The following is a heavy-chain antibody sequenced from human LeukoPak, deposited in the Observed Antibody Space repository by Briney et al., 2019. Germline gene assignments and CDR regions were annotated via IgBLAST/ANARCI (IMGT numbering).Heavy chain of an antibody. V-gene: IGHV1-2*02. J-gene: IGHJ6*03. CDR3: ARGFCSITSCPPYSYYYMDV. CDR2: INPNSGGT. D-gene: IGHD2-2*01. Sequence: GASVKVSCKASGYTFTGYYMHWVRQAPGQGLEWMGWINPNSGGTNYAQKFQGRVTMTRDTSISTAYMELSRLRSDDTAVYYGARGFCSITSCPPYSYYYMDVWGKGPTVTVSS. CDR1: GYTFTGYY.